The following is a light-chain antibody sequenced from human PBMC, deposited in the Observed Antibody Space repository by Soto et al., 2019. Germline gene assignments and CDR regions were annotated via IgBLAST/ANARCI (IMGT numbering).Light chain of an antibody. J-gene: IGLJ2*01. CDR1: SSDVGGYNL. CDR2: EVS. V-gene: IGLV2-23*02. CDR3: CTYAGSSNYVV. Sequence: QSVLTQPASVSGSPGQSITISCTGTSSDVGGYNLVSWYQQHPGKAPKLMIYEVSKRPSGVSNRFSGSKSGNTASLTISGLQAEDEAADYCCTYAGSSNYVVFGGGTKLTVL.